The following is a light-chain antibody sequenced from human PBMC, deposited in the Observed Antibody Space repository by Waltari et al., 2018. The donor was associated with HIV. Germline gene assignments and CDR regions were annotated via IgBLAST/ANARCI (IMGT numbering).Light chain of an antibody. J-gene: IGLJ2*01. CDR3: GTWDSSLSADVV. V-gene: IGLV1-51*01. CDR1: SSNLGNNF. CDR2: DNN. Sequence: QSVLTQPPSVSAAPGQKVTISCSGRSSNLGNNFVSWYQQLPGTAPKLLIYDNNKRPSGIPDRFSGSKSGTSATLGITGLQTGDEADYYCGTWDSSLSADVVFGGGTKLTVL.